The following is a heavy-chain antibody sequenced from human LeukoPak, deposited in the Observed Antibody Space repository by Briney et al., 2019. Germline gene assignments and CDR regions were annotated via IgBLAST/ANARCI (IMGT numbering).Heavy chain of an antibody. CDR2: IIPIFGTA. CDR3: ARGRGIAARRGWYFDL. Sequence: SVKVSCKASGGTFSSYAISWVRQAPGQGLEWMGGIIPIFGTANYAQKFQGRVTITTDESTSTAYMELSSLRSEDTAVYYCARGRGIAARRGWYFDLWGRGTLVTVSS. V-gene: IGHV1-69*05. D-gene: IGHD6-6*01. J-gene: IGHJ2*01. CDR1: GGTFSSYA.